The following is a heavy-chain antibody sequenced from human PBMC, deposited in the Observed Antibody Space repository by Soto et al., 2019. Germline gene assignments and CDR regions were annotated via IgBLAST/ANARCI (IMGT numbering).Heavy chain of an antibody. CDR2: IRSKAYGGTT. J-gene: IGHJ6*02. Sequence: GGSLRLSCAASGFTFSNAWMSWVRQAPGKGLEWVGFIRSKAYGGTTEYAASVKGRFTISRDDSKSIAYLQMNSLKTEDTAVYYCTREIEIFGVVITDYYGMDVWGQGTTVTVSS. D-gene: IGHD3-3*01. CDR1: GFTFSNAW. CDR3: TREIEIFGVVITDYYGMDV. V-gene: IGHV3-49*04.